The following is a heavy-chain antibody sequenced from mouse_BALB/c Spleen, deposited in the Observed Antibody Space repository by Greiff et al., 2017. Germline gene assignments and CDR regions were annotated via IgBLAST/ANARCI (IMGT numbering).Heavy chain of an antibody. D-gene: IGHD2-10*02. J-gene: IGHJ4*01. Sequence: EVQGVESGGGLVKPGGSLKLSCAASGFTFSDYYMYWVRQTPEKRLEWVANISDGGSYTYYPDSVKGRFTISRDNAKNNLYLQMSSLKSEDTAMYYCARRYGNYRYAMDYWGQGTSVTVSS. V-gene: IGHV5-4*02. CDR1: GFTFSDYY. CDR2: ISDGGSYT. CDR3: ARRYGNYRYAMDY.